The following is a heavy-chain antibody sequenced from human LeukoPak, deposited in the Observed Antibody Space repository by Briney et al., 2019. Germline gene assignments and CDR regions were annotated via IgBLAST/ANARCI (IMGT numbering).Heavy chain of an antibody. CDR2: IYYSGST. J-gene: IGHJ1*01. V-gene: IGHV4-61*01. CDR3: ARDSLDSSGYFQH. Sequence: SETLSLTCTVSGGSVSSGSYYWSWIRQPPGKGLEWTGYIYYSGSTNYNPSLKSRVTISVDTSKNQFSLKLSSVTAADTAVYYCARDSLDSSGYFQHWGQGTLVTVSS. D-gene: IGHD3-22*01. CDR1: GGSVSSGSYY.